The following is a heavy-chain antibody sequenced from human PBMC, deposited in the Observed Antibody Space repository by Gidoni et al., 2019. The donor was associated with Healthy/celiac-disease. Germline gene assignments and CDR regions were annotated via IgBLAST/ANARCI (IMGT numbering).Heavy chain of an antibody. Sequence: QVQLPQWGAGLLKPSETLSLTCAVYGGSFSGYYWSWIRQPPGKGLEWIGEINHSGSTNYNPSLKSRVTISVDTSKNQFSLKLSSVTAADTAVYYCARGFGPGVQGVIVYFDYWGQGTLVTVSS. CDR2: INHSGST. V-gene: IGHV4-34*01. D-gene: IGHD3-10*01. J-gene: IGHJ4*02. CDR3: ARGFGPGVQGVIVYFDY. CDR1: GGSFSGYY.